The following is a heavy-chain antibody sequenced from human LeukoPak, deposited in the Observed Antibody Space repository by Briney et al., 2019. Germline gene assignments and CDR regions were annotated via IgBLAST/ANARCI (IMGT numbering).Heavy chain of an antibody. D-gene: IGHD3-3*01. Sequence: SETLSLTCAVSGYSISSSYYWNWIRQPPGKGLEWIGSIYHSGSTYYNPSLKSRVTISVDTSKNQFSLKVSSVTAADTAVYYCANYYDLWSGPRDWGQGTLVTVSS. CDR3: ANYYDLWSGPRD. CDR2: IYHSGST. V-gene: IGHV4-38-2*01. J-gene: IGHJ4*02. CDR1: GYSISSSYY.